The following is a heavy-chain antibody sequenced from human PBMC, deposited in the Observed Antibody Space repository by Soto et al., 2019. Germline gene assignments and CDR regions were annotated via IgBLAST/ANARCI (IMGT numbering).Heavy chain of an antibody. V-gene: IGHV4-30-4*01. Sequence: PSETLSLTCTVSGGSISSGDYYWSWIRQPPGKGLEWIGYIYYSGSTYYNPSLKSRVTISVDTSKNQFSLKLSSVTAADTAVYYCARGRGVFCTNGVCYKAVDAFDIWGQGTMVTVSS. D-gene: IGHD2-8*01. CDR3: ARGRGVFCTNGVCYKAVDAFDI. CDR1: GGSISSGDYY. CDR2: IYYSGST. J-gene: IGHJ3*02.